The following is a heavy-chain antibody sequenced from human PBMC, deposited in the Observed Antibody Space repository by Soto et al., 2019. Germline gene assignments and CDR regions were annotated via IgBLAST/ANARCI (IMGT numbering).Heavy chain of an antibody. CDR3: TKAAGGMWGADY. D-gene: IGHD1-26*01. CDR1: GFTFSNVW. V-gene: IGHV3-15*01. Sequence: GGSLRLSCAASGFTFSNVWMSWVRQAPGKGLEWVGRVKSKSDGATTDYAAPVKGRFTVSRDDSQNTLSLQMDSLKIEDTAVYFCTKAAGGMWGADYWGQGTPVTVSS. CDR2: VKSKSDGATT. J-gene: IGHJ4*02.